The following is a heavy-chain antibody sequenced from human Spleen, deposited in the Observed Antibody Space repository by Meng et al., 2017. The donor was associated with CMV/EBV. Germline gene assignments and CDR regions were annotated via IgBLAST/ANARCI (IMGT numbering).Heavy chain of an antibody. CDR1: GYIFTGYY. D-gene: IGHD3-10*01. Sequence: ASVKVSCKASGYIFTGYYMNWVRQAPGQGLEWMGWVNPHSGGTDYAQKFQGRVTMTLDTSISTAYMELSSLRSDDTAVYFCARMYYYGSGSYYESNFDYWGQGTLVTVSS. CDR2: VNPHSGGT. CDR3: ARMYYYGSGSYYESNFDY. J-gene: IGHJ4*02. V-gene: IGHV1-2*02.